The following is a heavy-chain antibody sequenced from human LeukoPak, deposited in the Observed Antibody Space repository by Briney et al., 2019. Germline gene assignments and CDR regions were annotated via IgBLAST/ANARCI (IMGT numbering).Heavy chain of an antibody. D-gene: IGHD6-25*01. V-gene: IGHV3-30*02. CDR1: GFTFSTCG. CDR2: IRYGGSDI. CDR3: AKEPYSSVYYFYYMDV. J-gene: IGHJ6*03. Sequence: GGSLRLSCAASGFTFSTCGMHWVRQAPGKGLEWVAFIRYGGSDIYYGDSVKGRFTISRDNSKKTLYLQMNSLRGEDTAVYYCAKEPYSSVYYFYYMDVCGKGTTVTVSS.